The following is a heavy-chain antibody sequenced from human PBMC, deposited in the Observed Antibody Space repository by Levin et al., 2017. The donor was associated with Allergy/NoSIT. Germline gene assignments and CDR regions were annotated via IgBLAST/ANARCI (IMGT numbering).Heavy chain of an antibody. CDR3: TTSSVAGTVWDDAFDI. D-gene: IGHD6-19*01. CDR2: IKSKTDGGTT. V-gene: IGHV3-15*01. J-gene: IGHJ3*02. CDR1: GFTFSNAW. Sequence: GGSLRLSCAASGFTFSNAWMSWVRQAPGKGLEWVGRIKSKTDGGTTDYAAPVKGRFTISRDDSKNTLYLQMNSLKTEDTAVYYCTTSSVAGTVWDDAFDIWGQGTMVTVSS.